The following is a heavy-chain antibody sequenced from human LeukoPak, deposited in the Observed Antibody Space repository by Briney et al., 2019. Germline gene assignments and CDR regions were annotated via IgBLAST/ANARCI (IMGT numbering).Heavy chain of an antibody. J-gene: IGHJ3*02. Sequence: KPSETLSLTCTVSGGSINSYYWSWIRHPPGKGLEWIGYIYYSGSTNYNPSLKSRVTISVDTSKNQFSLKLSSVTAADTAVYYCARSRTPVAPDAFDIWGQGTMVTVSS. V-gene: IGHV4-59*01. CDR1: GGSINSYY. CDR3: ARSRTPVAPDAFDI. D-gene: IGHD6-19*01. CDR2: IYYSGST.